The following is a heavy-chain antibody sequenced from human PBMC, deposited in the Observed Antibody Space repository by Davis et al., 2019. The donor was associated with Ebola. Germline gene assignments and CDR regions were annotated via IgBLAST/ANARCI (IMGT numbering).Heavy chain of an antibody. D-gene: IGHD1-26*01. J-gene: IGHJ4*02. CDR1: VITFSSYA. CDR3: AGGRSSYYRDFDF. CDR2: ISGSGGST. V-gene: IGHV3-23*01. Sequence: GGSLRLSCTDSVITFSSYAMTWVRQAPGKGLEWVSAISGSGGSTYYADSVKGRFTISRDNSKKTLYLQMNSLRAEDTALYYCAGGRSSYYRDFDFWGQGTLVTVSS.